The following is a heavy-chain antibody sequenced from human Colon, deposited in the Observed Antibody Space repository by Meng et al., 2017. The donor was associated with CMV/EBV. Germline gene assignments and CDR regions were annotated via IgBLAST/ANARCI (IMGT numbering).Heavy chain of an antibody. Sequence: GGSLRLSCAASGFVFTNYAMSWVRQAPGKGLEWVSFIDGSGNSDYANSVRGRFTMSRDKSKNILYLQMTSLRADDSAVYYCVGRLRPDVWGQGTTVTVSS. V-gene: IGHV3-23*05. J-gene: IGHJ6*02. D-gene: IGHD2-21*01. CDR3: VGRLRPDV. CDR1: GFVFTNYA. CDR2: IDGSGNS.